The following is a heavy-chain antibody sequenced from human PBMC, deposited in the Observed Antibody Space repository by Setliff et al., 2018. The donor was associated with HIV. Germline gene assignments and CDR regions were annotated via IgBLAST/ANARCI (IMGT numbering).Heavy chain of an antibody. D-gene: IGHD6-19*01. CDR2: INPDGSAK. CDR3: AVAVLGTIGY. CDR1: GLTFSSYW. Sequence: PGGSLRLSCAASGLTFSSYWMSWVRQAPGKGLEWVANINPDGSAKYHAGSVKGRFTISRDNAKNSLYLQMNSLRVEDTAVYYCAVAVLGTIGYWGQGTLVTVSS. J-gene: IGHJ4*02. V-gene: IGHV3-7*01.